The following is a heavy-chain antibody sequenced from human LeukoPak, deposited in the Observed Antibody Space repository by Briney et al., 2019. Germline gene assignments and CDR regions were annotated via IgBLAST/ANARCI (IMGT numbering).Heavy chain of an antibody. Sequence: GGSLRLSWAASGFTFSSYSMNWVRQAPGKGLEWVSYISGGSSTISYADSVKGRFTISRDNAKDSLYLQMNSLRAEDTAVYYCARDEPGIAAVWGQGTPVTVSS. CDR1: GFTFSSYS. J-gene: IGHJ4*02. V-gene: IGHV3-48*01. CDR3: ARDEPGIAAV. D-gene: IGHD6-13*01. CDR2: ISGGSSTI.